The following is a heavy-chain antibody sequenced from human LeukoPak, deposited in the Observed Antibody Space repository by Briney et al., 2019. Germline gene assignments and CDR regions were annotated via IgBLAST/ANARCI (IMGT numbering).Heavy chain of an antibody. D-gene: IGHD6-19*01. J-gene: IGHJ4*02. CDR2: VHYAGST. CDR3: ARGLGGWLRLFDY. V-gene: IGHV4-39*07. Sequence: SETLSLTCTVSGGSIRSSSYNWGWIRQPPGKGLEWIASVHYAGSTYYNPSLKSRVTISVDTSKNQFSLKLSSVTAADTAVYYCARGLGGWLRLFDYWGQGTLVTVSS. CDR1: GGSIRSSSYN.